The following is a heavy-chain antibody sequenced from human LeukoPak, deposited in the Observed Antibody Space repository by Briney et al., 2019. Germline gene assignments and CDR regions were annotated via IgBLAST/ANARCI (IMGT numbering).Heavy chain of an antibody. CDR2: ISGSGGSI. CDR1: GFTFSSYA. J-gene: IGHJ4*02. CDR3: ARDTGADPGGFDY. D-gene: IGHD3-10*01. Sequence: GGSLRLSCAASGFTFSSYAMSWVRQAPGKGLEWVSAISGSGGSIYYADSVKGRFTISRDNSKNTLYLQMNSLRAEDTAVYYCARDTGADPGGFDYWGQGTLVTVSS. V-gene: IGHV3-23*01.